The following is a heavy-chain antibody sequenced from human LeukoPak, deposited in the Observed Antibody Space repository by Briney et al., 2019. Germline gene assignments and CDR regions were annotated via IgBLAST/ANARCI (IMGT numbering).Heavy chain of an antibody. V-gene: IGHV3-23*01. CDR3: AKDVEDIVVVQNY. D-gene: IGHD2-2*01. J-gene: IGHJ4*02. CDR2: ISGSGGST. Sequence: GGSLRLSCAASGFTFSSYGMHWVRQAPGKGLEWVSAISGSGGSTYYADSVKGRFTISRDNSKNTLYLQMNSLRAEDTAVYYCAKDVEDIVVVQNYWGQGTLVTVSS. CDR1: GFTFSSYG.